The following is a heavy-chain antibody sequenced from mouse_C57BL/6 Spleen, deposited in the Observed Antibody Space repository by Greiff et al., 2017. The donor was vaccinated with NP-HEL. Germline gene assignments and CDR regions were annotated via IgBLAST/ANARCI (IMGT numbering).Heavy chain of an antibody. CDR2: ISSGGSYT. CDR3: ARRDYGSSYPPFAY. J-gene: IGHJ3*01. CDR1: GFTFSSYG. D-gene: IGHD1-1*01. Sequence: DVKLVESGGDLVKPGGSLKLSCAASGFTFSSYGMSWVRQTPDKRLEWVATISSGGSYTYYPDSVKGRFTISRDNAKNTLYLQMSSLKSEDTAMYYCARRDYGSSYPPFAYWGQGTLVTVSA. V-gene: IGHV5-6*02.